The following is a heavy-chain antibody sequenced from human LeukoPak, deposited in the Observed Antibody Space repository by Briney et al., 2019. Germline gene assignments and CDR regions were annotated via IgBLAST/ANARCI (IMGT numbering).Heavy chain of an antibody. CDR3: AKDEGYYYMDV. J-gene: IGHJ6*03. Sequence: PGGSLRLSCAASGFTFSSYAMSWVRQAPGKGLEWVSVISGSGGSTYYADSVKGRFTISRDNSKNTLYLEMNSVRVEDTAVYYCAKDEGYYYMDVWGKGTTVTVSS. V-gene: IGHV3-23*01. CDR2: ISGSGGST. CDR1: GFTFSSYA.